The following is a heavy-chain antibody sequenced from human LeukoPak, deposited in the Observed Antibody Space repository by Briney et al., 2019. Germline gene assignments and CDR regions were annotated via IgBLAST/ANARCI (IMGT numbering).Heavy chain of an antibody. V-gene: IGHV3-30*18. CDR1: GFTFSSYG. CDR3: AKERVTMVRGPFDY. J-gene: IGHJ4*02. CDR2: ISYDGSNK. D-gene: IGHD3-10*01. Sequence: GGSPRLSCAASGFTFSSYGMHWVRQAPGKGLEWVAVISYDGSNKYYADSVKGRFTISRDNSKNTLYLQMNSLRAEDTAVYYCAKERVTMVRGPFDYWGQGTLVTVSS.